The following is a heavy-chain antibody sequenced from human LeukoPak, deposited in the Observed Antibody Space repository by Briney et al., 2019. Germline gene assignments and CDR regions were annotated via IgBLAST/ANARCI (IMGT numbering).Heavy chain of an antibody. CDR3: ARLEIHWNYWYFDL. CDR1: GFSFSTYS. J-gene: IGHJ2*01. V-gene: IGHV3-48*02. Sequence: GRSLRLSCAASGFSFSTYSMNWVRQAPGKGLEWVSYISSRSRDIYYADSVKGRLTICRDNSKNSLYLQINSLRDEDTAVYYCARLEIHWNYWYFDLWGRGTLVTVSS. CDR2: ISSRSRDI. D-gene: IGHD1-1*01.